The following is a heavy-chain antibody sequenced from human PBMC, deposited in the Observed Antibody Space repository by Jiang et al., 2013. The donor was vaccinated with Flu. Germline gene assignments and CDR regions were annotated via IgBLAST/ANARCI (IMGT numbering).Heavy chain of an antibody. CDR1: GGSFSGYY. CDR3: ASKTVVTPTPDYYYYYGMDV. V-gene: IGHV4-34*01. D-gene: IGHD4-23*01. CDR2: INHSGST. Sequence: LLKPSETLSLTCAVYGGSFSGYYWSWIRQPPGKGLEWIGEINHSGSTNYNPSLKSRVTISVDTSKNQFSLKLSSVTAADTAVYYCASKTVVTPTPDYYYYYGMDVWGKGTTVTVSS. J-gene: IGHJ6*04.